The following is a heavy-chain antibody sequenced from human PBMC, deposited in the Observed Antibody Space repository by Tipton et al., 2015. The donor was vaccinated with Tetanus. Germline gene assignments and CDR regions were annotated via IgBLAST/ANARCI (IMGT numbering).Heavy chain of an antibody. J-gene: IGHJ4*02. Sequence: RSLRLSCTGSGFTFGYYAMNWFRQAPGKGLEWVGLIRSKAYGGTTEYAASVRGRFTISRDESKSIAYLQMDRLKTEDTAVYYCARVRPNDYGDHSVDYWGQGTLVTASS. CDR1: GFTFGYYA. D-gene: IGHD4/OR15-4a*01. CDR3: ARVRPNDYGDHSVDY. CDR2: IRSKAYGGTT. V-gene: IGHV3-49*03.